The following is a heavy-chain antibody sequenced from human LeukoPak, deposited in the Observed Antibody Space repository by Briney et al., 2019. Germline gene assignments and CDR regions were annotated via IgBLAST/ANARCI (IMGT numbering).Heavy chain of an antibody. D-gene: IGHD6-13*01. J-gene: IGHJ4*02. V-gene: IGHV3-30*04. CDR3: ARPKQQMVPNYDY. Sequence: GGSLRLSCAASGFTFSSYPMHWVRQAPGKGLEWVALISYDGSNKYYADSVKGRFTISRDNSKNTLYLQMNSLRAEDTAMYYCARPKQQMVPNYDYWGQGTLVTVSS. CDR1: GFTFSSYP. CDR2: ISYDGSNK.